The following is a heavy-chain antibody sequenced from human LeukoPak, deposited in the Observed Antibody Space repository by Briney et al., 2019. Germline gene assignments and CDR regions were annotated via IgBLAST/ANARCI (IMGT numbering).Heavy chain of an antibody. J-gene: IGHJ3*02. Sequence: SQTLSLTCAISGDGLSVSGEVWNWVRQSPSRGLEWLGRTYYKSKLHNDCAVSVKSRITISPDTSKNQFSLHLNSVTPEDTAVYYCARDADWGYDAYDIWGQGTMVTVSS. V-gene: IGHV6-1*01. CDR2: TYYKSKLHN. CDR3: ARDADWGYDAYDI. CDR1: GDGLSVSGEV. D-gene: IGHD7-27*01.